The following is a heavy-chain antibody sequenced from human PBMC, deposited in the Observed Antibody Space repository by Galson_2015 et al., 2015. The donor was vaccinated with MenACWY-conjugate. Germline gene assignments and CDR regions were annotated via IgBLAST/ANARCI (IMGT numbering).Heavy chain of an antibody. J-gene: IGHJ5*02. CDR2: ISPDGSVT. Sequence: SLRLSCAASGFTFNQYWMHWVRQAPGKGLVWVSRISPDGSVTNYADSVKGRFTLSRGNAKNTLYLQMNSLRGDDTAVYYCTRGKEGYGRFAPWAREPWSPSPQ. CDR3: TRGKEGYGRFAP. V-gene: IGHV3-74*01. CDR1: GFTFNQYW. D-gene: IGHD5-12*01.